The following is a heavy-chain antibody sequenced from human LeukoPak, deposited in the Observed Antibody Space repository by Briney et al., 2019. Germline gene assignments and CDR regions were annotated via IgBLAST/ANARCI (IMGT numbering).Heavy chain of an antibody. CDR3: ARESSGWSDLFDY. CDR2: INSDGSST. D-gene: IGHD6-19*01. J-gene: IGHJ4*02. Sequence: PGGSLRLSCAASGFTFGSYWMHWVRQAPGKGLVWVSRINSDGSSTSYADSVKGRFTISRDNAKNTLYLQMNSLRAEDTAVYYCARESSGWSDLFDYWGQGTLVTVSS. V-gene: IGHV3-74*01. CDR1: GFTFGSYW.